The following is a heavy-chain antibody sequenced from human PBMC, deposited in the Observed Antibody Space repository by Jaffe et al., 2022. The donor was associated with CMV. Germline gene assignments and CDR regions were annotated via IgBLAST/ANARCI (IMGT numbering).Heavy chain of an antibody. CDR3: LSGSSCSGGSCSRAFDY. V-gene: IGHV3-74*01. Sequence: EVQVVESGGGLVQPGGSLRLSCAASGFTFSTYWMHWVRQAPGKGLVWVSRINGDGSITTYADSVKGRFTISRDNAKNTLYLQMNSLRGEDTAVYYCLSGSSCSGGSCSRAFDYWGQGTLVTVSS. CDR1: GFTFSTYW. D-gene: IGHD2-15*01. CDR2: INGDGSIT. J-gene: IGHJ4*02.